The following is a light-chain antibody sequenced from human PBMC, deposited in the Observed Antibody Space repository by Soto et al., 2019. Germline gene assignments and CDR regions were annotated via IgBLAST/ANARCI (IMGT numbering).Light chain of an antibody. V-gene: IGKV1-39*01. J-gene: IGKJ5*01. CDR3: QQSYSTPIT. CDR2: AAS. CDR1: QSISSY. Sequence: EIEITQKPTRLCAALLDRVSITCLASQSISSYLTWYQQKPGKAPKLLIYAASSLQSGVPSRFSGSGSGTDFTLTISSLQPQDFATYYCQQSYSTPITFCQGTLLDIK.